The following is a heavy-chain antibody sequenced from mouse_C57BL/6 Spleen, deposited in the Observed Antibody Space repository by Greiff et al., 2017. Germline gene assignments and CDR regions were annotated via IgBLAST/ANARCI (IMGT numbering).Heavy chain of an antibody. CDR2: INPSSGYT. CDR1: GYTFTSYT. Sequence: VQLQESGAELARPGASVKMSCKASGYTFTSYTMHWVKQRPGQGLEWIGYINPSSGYTKYNQKFKDKATLTADKSSSTAYMQLSSLTSEDSAVYYCARESVFDYWGQGTTLTVSS. CDR3: ARESVFDY. V-gene: IGHV1-4*01. J-gene: IGHJ2*01.